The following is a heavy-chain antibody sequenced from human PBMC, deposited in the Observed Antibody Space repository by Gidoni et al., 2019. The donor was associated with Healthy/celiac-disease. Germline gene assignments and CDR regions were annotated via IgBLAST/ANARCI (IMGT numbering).Heavy chain of an antibody. D-gene: IGHD6-6*01. J-gene: IGHJ6*02. V-gene: IGHV3-33*01. CDR2: IWYDGSNK. Sequence: QVQLVESGGGVVQPGRSLRLSCAASGFTFSSYGMHWVRQAPGKGLEWVAVIWYDGSNKYYADSVKGRFTISRDNSKNTLYLQMNSLRAEDTAVYYCAREVSRIAARPLYYYYYGMDVWGQGTTVTVSS. CDR1: GFTFSSYG. CDR3: AREVSRIAARPLYYYYYGMDV.